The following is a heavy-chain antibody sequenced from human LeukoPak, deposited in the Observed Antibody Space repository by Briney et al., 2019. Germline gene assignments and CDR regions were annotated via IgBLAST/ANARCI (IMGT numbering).Heavy chain of an antibody. V-gene: IGHV1-18*01. Sequence: GASVKVSCKASGYTFTSYGISWVRQAPGQGLEWMGWISAYNGNTNYAQKLQGRVTITRDTSASTAYMELSSRRSEDTAVYYCARDKSVLLFLEAFDIWGQGTMVTVSS. CDR1: GYTFTSYG. D-gene: IGHD3-10*01. J-gene: IGHJ3*02. CDR2: ISAYNGNT. CDR3: ARDKSVLLFLEAFDI.